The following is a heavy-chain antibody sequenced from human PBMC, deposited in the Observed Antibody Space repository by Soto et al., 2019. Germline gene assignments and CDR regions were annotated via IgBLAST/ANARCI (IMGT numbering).Heavy chain of an antibody. J-gene: IGHJ4*02. Sequence: SLRLSCAASGFTVSSNYMSWVRQAPGKGLEWVSVIYSGGSTYYADSVKGRFTISRDNSKNTLYLQMNSLRAEDTAVYYCASLHCSGGSCPDYWGQGTLVTVSS. CDR3: ASLHCSGGSCPDY. CDR1: GFTVSSNY. V-gene: IGHV3-66*01. D-gene: IGHD2-15*01. CDR2: IYSGGST.